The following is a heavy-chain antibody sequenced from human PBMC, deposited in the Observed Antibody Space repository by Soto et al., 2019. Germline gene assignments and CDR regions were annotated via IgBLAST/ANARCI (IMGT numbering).Heavy chain of an antibody. J-gene: IGHJ6*03. CDR1: GDSVSSNRAG. D-gene: IGHD1-1*01. CDR3: ARGSWDDVSGHYYMDV. V-gene: IGHV6-1*01. Sequence: PSQALPLTCDISGDSVSSNRAGWNWIRQTPSRGLEWLGRTYYKSKWYYTYAASVKSRITVSPDTSKNQFSLQLTSVTPEDTAVYYCARGSWDDVSGHYYMDVWDKGTTVTVSS. CDR2: TYYKSKWYY.